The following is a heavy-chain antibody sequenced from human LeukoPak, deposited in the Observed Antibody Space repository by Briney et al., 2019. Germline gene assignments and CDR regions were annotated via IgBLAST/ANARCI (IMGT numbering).Heavy chain of an antibody. V-gene: IGHV4-59*01. J-gene: IGHJ4*02. CDR1: GGSISSYY. CDR2: IYYSGST. CDR3: ARSQNYYGSGDY. D-gene: IGHD3-10*01. Sequence: SETLSLTCTVSGGSISSYYWSWIRQPPGKGLEWIEYIYYSGSTYYNPSLEGRVTILVDTSRNHFSVKLSSVTAADTAVYYCARSQNYYGSGDYWSQGTLVTVSS.